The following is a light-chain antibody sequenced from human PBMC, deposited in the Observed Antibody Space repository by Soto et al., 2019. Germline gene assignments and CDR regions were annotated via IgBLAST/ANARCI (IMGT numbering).Light chain of an antibody. V-gene: IGLV2-14*01. CDR1: SSDVGGYNY. CDR2: NVS. CDR3: SSFTSSNTVL. Sequence: QSVLTQPASVSGSPGQSITISCTGTSSDVGGYNYVSWYQQHPGKAPKLIIYNVSNRPSGVSNRFSGSKSGNTASLTISGRQAEDEGHYYCSSFTSSNTVLFGGGTKLTVL. J-gene: IGLJ2*01.